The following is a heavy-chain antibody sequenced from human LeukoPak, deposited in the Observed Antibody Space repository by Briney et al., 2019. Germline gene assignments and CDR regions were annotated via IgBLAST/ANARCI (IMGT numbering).Heavy chain of an antibody. CDR2: ISYHGSST. CDR3: ARDADKKTYYYGSGSYWIYYYYGMDV. V-gene: IGHV3-30*04. CDR1: GFTFSSFA. J-gene: IGHJ6*02. D-gene: IGHD3-10*01. Sequence: GKSLRLSCAASGFTFSSFAMHWVRQAPGRGLEWVAAISYHGSSTYYADSVKGRFTISRDNSKNTLYLQMNSLRAEDTAVYYCARDADKKTYYYGSGSYWIYYYYGMDVWGQGTTVAVSS.